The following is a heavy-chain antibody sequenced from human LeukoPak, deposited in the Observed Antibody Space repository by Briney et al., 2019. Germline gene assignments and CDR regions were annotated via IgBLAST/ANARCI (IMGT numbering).Heavy chain of an antibody. CDR1: GGSISSSTYY. Sequence: PSETLSLTCTVSGGSISSSTYYWGWIRQPPGKGLEWIGSIYYRGNSYYNPSLKSRVTISVDTSKNQFSLKLSSVTAADTAVYYCASGTYYYDSSGYFRGSHAFDIWGQGTMVTVSS. D-gene: IGHD3-22*01. CDR2: IYYRGNS. V-gene: IGHV4-39*07. J-gene: IGHJ3*02. CDR3: ASGTYYYDSSGYFRGSHAFDI.